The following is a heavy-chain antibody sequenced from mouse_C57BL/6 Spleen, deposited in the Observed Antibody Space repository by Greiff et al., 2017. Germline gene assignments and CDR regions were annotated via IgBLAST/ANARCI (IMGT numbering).Heavy chain of an antibody. Sequence: QVQLQQSGAELVRPGASVKLSCKASGYTFTDYYINWVKQRPRQGLEWIARIYPGSGNTYYNEKFKGKATLTAEKSSSTAYMQLSSLTSEDSAVYFCARSRYYGSAYAMDYWGQGTSVTVSS. CDR3: ARSRYYGSAYAMDY. J-gene: IGHJ4*01. CDR2: IYPGSGNT. CDR1: GYTFTDYY. D-gene: IGHD1-1*01. V-gene: IGHV1-76*01.